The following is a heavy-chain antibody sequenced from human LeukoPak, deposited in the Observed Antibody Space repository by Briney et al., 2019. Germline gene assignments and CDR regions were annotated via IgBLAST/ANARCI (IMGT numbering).Heavy chain of an antibody. Sequence: SVKVSCKASGGTFSSYAISWVRQAPGQGLEWMGGIIPIFGTANYAQKFQGRVTITADESTSTAYMELSRLRSDDTAVYYCARDNKPYYYDSSFDYWGQGTLVTVSS. CDR2: IIPIFGTA. CDR1: GGTFSSYA. J-gene: IGHJ4*02. D-gene: IGHD3-22*01. V-gene: IGHV1-69*13. CDR3: ARDNKPYYYDSSFDY.